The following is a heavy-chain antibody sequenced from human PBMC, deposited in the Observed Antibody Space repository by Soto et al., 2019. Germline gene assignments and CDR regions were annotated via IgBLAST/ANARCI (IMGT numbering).Heavy chain of an antibody. CDR2: MNPNSGNT. CDR1: GGTFSSYA. CDR3: ARGGYCSGGSCYSLRGDY. Sequence: ASVKVSCKASGGTFSSYAISWVRQAPGQGLEWMGWMNPNSGNTGYAQKFQGRVTMTRNTSISTAYMELSSLRSEDTAVYYCARGGYCSGGSCYSLRGDYWGQGTLVTVSS. V-gene: IGHV1-8*02. J-gene: IGHJ4*02. D-gene: IGHD2-15*01.